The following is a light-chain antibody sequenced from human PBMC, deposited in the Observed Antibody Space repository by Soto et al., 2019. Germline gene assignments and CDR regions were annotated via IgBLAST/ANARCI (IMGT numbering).Light chain of an antibody. CDR2: DTS. CDR3: HQRNK. Sequence: EVVLTQSPATLSLAPGERATLSCRASQFLSSYLAWYQQKPGQTPRLLIYDTSNRATGIPARFSGSRSGTDFTLTISSLEPEDFGVYFCHQRNKFGQGTRLEIK. CDR1: QFLSSY. J-gene: IGKJ5*01. V-gene: IGKV3-11*01.